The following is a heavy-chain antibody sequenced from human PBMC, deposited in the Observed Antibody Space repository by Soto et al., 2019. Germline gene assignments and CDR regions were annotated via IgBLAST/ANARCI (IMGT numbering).Heavy chain of an antibody. J-gene: IGHJ6*02. D-gene: IGHD1-20*01. Sequence: PSETLSLTCTVSGGSISSGDYYWSWIRQPPGKGLEWIGYIYYSGSTYYNPSLKSRVTISVDTSKNQFSLKLSSVTAADTAVYYCGITGTYYYYYGMDVWGQGTTVTVSS. CDR3: GITGTYYYYYGMDV. V-gene: IGHV4-30-4*01. CDR1: GGSISSGDYY. CDR2: IYYSGST.